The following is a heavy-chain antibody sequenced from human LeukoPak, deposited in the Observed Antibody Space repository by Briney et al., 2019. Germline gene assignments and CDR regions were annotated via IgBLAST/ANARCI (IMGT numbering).Heavy chain of an antibody. CDR3: ARNARGYSYGRGYYFDY. CDR2: IYYSGST. D-gene: IGHD5-18*01. V-gene: IGHV4-59*01. Sequence: SETLSLTCTVSGGSISSYYWSWIRQPPGKGLEWIGYIYYSGSTNYNPSLKSRVTISVDTSKNQFSLKLSSVTAADTAVYYCARNARGYSYGRGYYFDYWGQGTLVTVSS. J-gene: IGHJ4*02. CDR1: GGSISSYY.